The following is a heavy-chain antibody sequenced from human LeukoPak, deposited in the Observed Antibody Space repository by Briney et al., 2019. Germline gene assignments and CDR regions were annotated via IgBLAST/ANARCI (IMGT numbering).Heavy chain of an antibody. CDR2: INSDGSST. D-gene: IGHD4-17*01. J-gene: IGHJ4*02. CDR1: GFTFRSYW. Sequence: QPGGSLRLSCAASGFTFRSYWMHWVRQAPGKGLVWVSLINSDGSSTSYADSVKGRFTISRDNAKNTLYLQMNSLRAEDTAVYCCAYYGDYNNPSGYRGQGTLVTVSS. CDR3: AYYGDYNNPSGY. V-gene: IGHV3-74*01.